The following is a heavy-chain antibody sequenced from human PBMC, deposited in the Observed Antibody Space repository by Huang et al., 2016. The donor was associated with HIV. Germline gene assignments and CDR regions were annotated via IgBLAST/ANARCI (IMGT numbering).Heavy chain of an antibody. Sequence: QVQLVQSGAEVKKPGASVKVSCMASGYTFRSFGISGVRQGPGQGLEWVVRISVYSGNRKFAQKFQVRLTMTTDTATSTAYMELRSLRSDDADVYYCARGGGIQLWVLGYYYMDVWGNGTTVTVSS. CDR3: ARGGGIQLWVLGYYYMDV. D-gene: IGHD5-18*01. J-gene: IGHJ6*03. CDR2: ISVYSGNR. CDR1: GYTFRSFG. V-gene: IGHV1-18*01.